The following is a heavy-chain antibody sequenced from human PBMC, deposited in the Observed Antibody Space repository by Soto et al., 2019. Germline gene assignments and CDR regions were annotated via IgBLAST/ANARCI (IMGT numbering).Heavy chain of an antibody. CDR3: AKESSPPYCGGGSCYLGGWGY. CDR2: ISFDGNNE. CDR1: GFTFRSYG. D-gene: IGHD2-15*01. V-gene: IGHV3-30*18. Sequence: QVHLVESGGGVVQPGRSLRLSCAGSGFTFRSYGMHWVRQAPGKGLEWVALISFDGNNEYYADSVKGRFTISRDNSKNTLYLQVNSLRPEDTAVYYCAKESSPPYCGGGSCYLGGWGYWGQGTLVTVSS. J-gene: IGHJ4*02.